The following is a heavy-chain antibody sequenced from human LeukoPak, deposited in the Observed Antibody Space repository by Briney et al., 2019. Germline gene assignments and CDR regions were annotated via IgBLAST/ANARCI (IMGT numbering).Heavy chain of an antibody. D-gene: IGHD6-19*01. Sequence: QSSETLSLTCAVYGGSFSGHYWSWMCQPPGRGLEWIGEINHSGSTNYNPSLKSRVTISVDTSKDQFSLKLSSVTAADTAVYYCASRLMIAVAGTGRSDYFDHWGQGTLVTVSS. CDR2: INHSGST. J-gene: IGHJ4*02. CDR3: ASRLMIAVAGTGRSDYFDH. V-gene: IGHV4-34*01. CDR1: GGSFSGHY.